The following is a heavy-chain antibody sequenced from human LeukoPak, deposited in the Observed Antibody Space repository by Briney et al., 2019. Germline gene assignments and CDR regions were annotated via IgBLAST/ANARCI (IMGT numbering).Heavy chain of an antibody. J-gene: IGHJ5*02. D-gene: IGHD3-9*01. Sequence: GGSLRLSCAASGFTFSSYDMHWVRQATGKGLEWVSAIGTAGDTYYPGSVKGRFTISRENAKNSLYLQMNSLRAGDTAVYYCARANCDILTGSSWFDPWGQGTLVTVSS. CDR1: GFTFSSYD. CDR2: IGTAGDT. V-gene: IGHV3-13*01. CDR3: ARANCDILTGSSWFDP.